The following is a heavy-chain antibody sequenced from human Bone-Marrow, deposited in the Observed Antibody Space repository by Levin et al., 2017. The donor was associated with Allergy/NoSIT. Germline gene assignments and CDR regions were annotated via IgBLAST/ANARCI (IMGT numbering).Heavy chain of an antibody. CDR1: GFTFSNYA. J-gene: IGHJ4*02. V-gene: IGHV3-30*04. CDR3: ARSKRIADRRSLDS. D-gene: IGHD6-6*01. Sequence: PGGSLRLSCAASGFTFSNYAMHWVRLAPGKGLEWVTVMSYDVTSEFYADSVKGRFSISRDNSKNTLYLQMNTVQAEDTAVYYCARSKRIADRRSLDSWGQGTLVTVSS. CDR2: MSYDVTSE.